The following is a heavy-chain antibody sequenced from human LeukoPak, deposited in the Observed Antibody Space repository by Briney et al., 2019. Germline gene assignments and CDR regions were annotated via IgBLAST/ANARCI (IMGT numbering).Heavy chain of an antibody. CDR1: GFTFSSYV. J-gene: IGHJ3*02. CDR3: AKQTDTTGSRGGAFDI. D-gene: IGHD3-22*01. Sequence: GGSLRLSCAASGFTFSSYVMHWVRQAPGKGLEWVSTIGNSGGSTYSADSMKGRFTISRDNSKNTLFLQMSGLGAEDTAVYYCAKQTDTTGSRGGAFDIWGQGTMVTVSS. CDR2: IGNSGGST. V-gene: IGHV3-23*01.